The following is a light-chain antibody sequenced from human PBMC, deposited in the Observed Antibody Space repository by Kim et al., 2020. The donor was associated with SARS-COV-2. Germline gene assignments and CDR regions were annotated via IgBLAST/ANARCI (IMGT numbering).Light chain of an antibody. Sequence: APGKTATITGGGDDIGTISVHWYQQKPGQAPVLVIYYDTDRPSGIPERFSASNSGNTATLTVSRVEAGDEADYYCQVWDSGSDQWVFGGGTQLTVL. CDR2: YDT. V-gene: IGLV3-21*04. CDR3: QVWDSGSDQWV. CDR1: DIGTIS. J-gene: IGLJ2*01.